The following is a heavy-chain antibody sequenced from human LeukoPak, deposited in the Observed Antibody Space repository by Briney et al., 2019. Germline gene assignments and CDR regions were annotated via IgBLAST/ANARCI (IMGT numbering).Heavy chain of an antibody. CDR2: ISTYNDNT. CDR1: GYTFTSYG. CDR3: ARQVDTTMALPDY. Sequence: ASVTVSCKTSGYTFTSYGMSWVRQAPGQRLEGMGWISTYNDNTNYAQKFRGRVTMTTDTSTSTVYMELRSLRSDDTAIYYCARQVDTTMALPDYWGQGTLVTVSS. D-gene: IGHD5-18*01. J-gene: IGHJ4*02. V-gene: IGHV1-18*01.